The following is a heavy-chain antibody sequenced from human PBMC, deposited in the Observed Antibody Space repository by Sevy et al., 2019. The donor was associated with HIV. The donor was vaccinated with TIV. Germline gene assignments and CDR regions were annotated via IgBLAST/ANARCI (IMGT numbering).Heavy chain of an antibody. CDR3: STDPIIVRLVTGGKDV. D-gene: IGHD2-8*01. CDR2: IKSNPDGGTT. Sequence: GESLKISCAASGFTFSYAWMSWVRQAPGKGLEWVGRIKSNPDGGTTDYAAPVKGRFTISRDDANNRVYLQMNSLKTEEPAVYYCSTDPIIVRLVTGGKDVWGQGTTVTVSS. CDR1: GFTFSYAW. V-gene: IGHV3-15*01. J-gene: IGHJ6*02.